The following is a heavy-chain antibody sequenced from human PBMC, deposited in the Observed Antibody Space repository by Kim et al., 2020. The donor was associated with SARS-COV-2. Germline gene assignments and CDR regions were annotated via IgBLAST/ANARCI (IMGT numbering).Heavy chain of an antibody. CDR2: ISSDSRNI. J-gene: IGHJ4*02. Sequence: GGSLRLSCAGSGFTFSIYSMNWVRQAPGKGLEWLAYISSDSRNIYYADSVKGQFTISRDTAENSLYLQINSLRAEDTGVYYCAGRLDYWGQGTLVTVSS. CDR3: AGRLDY. V-gene: IGHV3-48*01. CDR1: GFTFSIYS.